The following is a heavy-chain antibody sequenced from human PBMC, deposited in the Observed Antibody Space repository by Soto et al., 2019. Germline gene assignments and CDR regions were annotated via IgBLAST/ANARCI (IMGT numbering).Heavy chain of an antibody. CDR2: NNPSGKT. Sequence: PSEAPSVTCSLHGGSVSGDYGRWIRQPPGKGLERMGGNNPSGKTNHSPSPKSRVTISADTSNTQFSLRLNSVTAADTAVYYCASSGPAVLNGFYYPHMDVWAHAITVT. CDR3: ASSGPAVLNGFYYPHMDV. V-gene: IGHV4-34*01. CDR1: GGSVSGDY. J-gene: IGHJ6*02. D-gene: IGHD1-26*01.